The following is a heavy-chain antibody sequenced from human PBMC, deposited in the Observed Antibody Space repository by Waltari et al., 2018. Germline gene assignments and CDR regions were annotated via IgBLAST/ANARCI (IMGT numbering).Heavy chain of an antibody. D-gene: IGHD6-13*01. CDR2: IYTSGST. CDR3: VRVGYSSSWYLGYFDL. Sequence: QVQLQESGPGLVKPSQTLSLTCTVSGGSISSGSYYWSWIRQPAGKGLEWIGRIYTSGSTNDNPSLKRRVTISVDTSKNQFSLKLGSVTAADTAVYYCVRVGYSSSWYLGYFDLWGRGTLVTVSS. V-gene: IGHV4-61*02. J-gene: IGHJ2*01. CDR1: GGSISSGSYY.